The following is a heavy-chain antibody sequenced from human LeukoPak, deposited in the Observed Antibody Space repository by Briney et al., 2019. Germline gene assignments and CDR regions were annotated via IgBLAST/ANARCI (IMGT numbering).Heavy chain of an antibody. V-gene: IGHV4-61*02. J-gene: IGHJ6*03. CDR2: IYTGGTT. CDR3: ARWSGSVTARNYYYYMDV. Sequence: SETLSLTCTVSGGSVRRGNYYWTWTRQPAGSGLEWIGRIYTGGTTDYNPSLRTRVTISVDASRNQFSLNLSSVTAADTAVYYCARWSGSVTARNYYYYMDVWGEGTTVTVSS. CDR1: GGSVRRGNYY. D-gene: IGHD6-6*01.